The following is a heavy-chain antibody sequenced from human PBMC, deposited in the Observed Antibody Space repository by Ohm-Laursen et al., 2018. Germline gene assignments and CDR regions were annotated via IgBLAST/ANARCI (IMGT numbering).Heavy chain of an antibody. J-gene: IGHJ4*02. CDR3: ARGLYYYDSSGYYYY. CDR2: IYTGGST. Sequence: LRLSCSASGFTVSSNYMSWVRQAPGKGLEWVSVIYTGGSTYYADSVKGRFTISRDNSKKTLYLQMNSLRAEDTAVYYCARGLYYYDSSGYYYYWGQGTLVTVSS. V-gene: IGHV3-53*01. D-gene: IGHD3-22*01. CDR1: GFTVSSNY.